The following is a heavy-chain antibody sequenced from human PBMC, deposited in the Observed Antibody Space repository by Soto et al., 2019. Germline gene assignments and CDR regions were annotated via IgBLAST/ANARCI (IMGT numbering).Heavy chain of an antibody. CDR2: ISSNGGST. Sequence: EVQLVESGGGLVQPGGSLRLSCAASGFTFSSYAMNWVRQAPGKGLGYVSAISSNGGSTNYANSVKGRFTISRDNSKNTLYLQMGSLRAEDMAVYYCARRDGYNFDYWGQGTLVTVSS. CDR1: GFTFSSYA. V-gene: IGHV3-64*01. J-gene: IGHJ4*02. D-gene: IGHD5-12*01. CDR3: ARRDGYNFDY.